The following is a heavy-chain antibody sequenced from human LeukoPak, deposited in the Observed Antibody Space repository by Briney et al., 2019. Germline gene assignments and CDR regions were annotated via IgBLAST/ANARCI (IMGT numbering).Heavy chain of an antibody. J-gene: IGHJ5*02. V-gene: IGHV1-69*13. D-gene: IGHD1-26*01. Sequence: SVKVSCKASGGTFSSYAISWVRQAPGQGLEGMGGIIPIFGTANYAQKFQGRVTITADESTSTAYMELSSLRSEDTAVYYCARRKNGGSYWMWRDNWFDPWGQGTLVTVSS. CDR2: IIPIFGTA. CDR3: ARRKNGGSYWMWRDNWFDP. CDR1: GGTFSSYA.